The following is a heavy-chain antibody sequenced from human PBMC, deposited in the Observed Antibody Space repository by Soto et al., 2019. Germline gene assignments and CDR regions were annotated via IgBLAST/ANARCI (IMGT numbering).Heavy chain of an antibody. Sequence: PGGSLRLSCAASGFTVSSNYMSWVRQAPGKGLEWVSVIYSGGSTYYADSVKGQFTISRHNSKNTLYLQMNSLRAEDTAVYYCARSYGDYPPDAFDIWGQGTMVTVS. CDR3: ARSYGDYPPDAFDI. D-gene: IGHD4-17*01. CDR2: IYSGGST. CDR1: GFTVSSNY. V-gene: IGHV3-53*04. J-gene: IGHJ3*02.